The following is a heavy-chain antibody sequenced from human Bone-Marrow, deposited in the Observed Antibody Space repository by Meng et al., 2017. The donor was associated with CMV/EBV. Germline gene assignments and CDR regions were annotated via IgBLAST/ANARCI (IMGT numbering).Heavy chain of an antibody. CDR3: AKDLQYYYDSSGTQDFDY. CDR2: ISGGSTYI. Sequence: GGSLRLSCAASGFTFSSYSMNWIRQAPGKGLEWVSSISGGSTYIYYVDSVKGRFTISRDNAKNSLHLRMNSLRAEDTAVYYCAKDLQYYYDSSGTQDFDYWGQGTLVTVSS. D-gene: IGHD3-22*01. V-gene: IGHV3-21*01. J-gene: IGHJ4*02. CDR1: GFTFSSYS.